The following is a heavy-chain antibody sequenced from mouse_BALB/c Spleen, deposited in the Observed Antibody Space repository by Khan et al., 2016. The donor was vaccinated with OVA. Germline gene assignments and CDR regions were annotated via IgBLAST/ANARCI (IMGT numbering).Heavy chain of an antibody. V-gene: IGHV2-9-2*01. CDR2: IWTGGGT. J-gene: IGHJ1*01. Sequence: QVQLKQSGPGLVAPSQSLSITCTVSGFSLTSYDISWIRQPPGKGLEWLGVIWTGGGTNYNSAFMSSLSISKDNSKSHVFLKRNSLQNDDTAMYYCVRRGNYYGSFYWYFDVWGAGTTVTVSS. CDR3: VRRGNYYGSFYWYFDV. CDR1: GFSLTSYD. D-gene: IGHD1-1*01.